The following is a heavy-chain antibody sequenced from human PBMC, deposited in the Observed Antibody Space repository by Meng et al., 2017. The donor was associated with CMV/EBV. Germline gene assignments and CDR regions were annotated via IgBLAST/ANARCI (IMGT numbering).Heavy chain of an antibody. V-gene: IGHV4-34*01. D-gene: IGHD6-13*01. J-gene: IGHJ4*02. Sequence: VQLKQWGAGLLKPPETLSLTCAVYGGSFSGYYWSWIRQPPGKGLEWIGEINHSGSTNYNPSLKSRVTISVDTSKNQFSLKLSSVTAADTAVYYRARGGIAAAGPFDYWGQGTLVTVSS. CDR2: INHSGST. CDR1: GGSFSGYY. CDR3: ARGGIAAAGPFDY.